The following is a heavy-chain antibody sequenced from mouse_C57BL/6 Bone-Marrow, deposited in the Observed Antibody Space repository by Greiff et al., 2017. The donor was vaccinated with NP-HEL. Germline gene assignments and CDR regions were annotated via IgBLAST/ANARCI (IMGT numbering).Heavy chain of an antibody. D-gene: IGHD2-4*01. CDR1: GYAFSSSW. V-gene: IGHV1-82*01. CDR3: ARDDYDGHYFDY. CDR2: IYTGDGDT. Sequence: QVQLQQSGPELVKPGASVKISCKASGYAFSSSWMNWVKQRPGKGLDRIGRIYTGDGDTNYNGKFKGKVTLTADKSSSTAYMQLSSLTSEDSAVYFCARDDYDGHYFDYWGQGTTLTVSS. J-gene: IGHJ2*01.